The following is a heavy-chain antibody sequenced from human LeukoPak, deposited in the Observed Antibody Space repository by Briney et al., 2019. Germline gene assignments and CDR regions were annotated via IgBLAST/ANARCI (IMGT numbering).Heavy chain of an antibody. D-gene: IGHD3-10*01. CDR1: GFTFSSYG. J-gene: IGHJ3*02. CDR3: AKGPGRGTPDAFDI. V-gene: IGHV3-33*06. Sequence: AGGSLRLSCAASGFTFSSYGMHWVRQAPGKGLEWVAVIRYDGSNKYYADSVKGRFTISRDNSKNTLYLQMNSLRAEDTAVYYCAKGPGRGTPDAFDIWGQGTMVTVSS. CDR2: IRYDGSNK.